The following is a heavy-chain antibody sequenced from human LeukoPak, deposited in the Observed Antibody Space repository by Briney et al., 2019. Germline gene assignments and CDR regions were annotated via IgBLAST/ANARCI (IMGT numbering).Heavy chain of an antibody. CDR2: IYHSGST. D-gene: IGHD4-23*01. CDR1: GYSISSGYY. J-gene: IGHJ4*02. CDR3: ARVDYGGNTEDY. Sequence: PSQTLSLTCTVSGYSISSGYYWGWVRQPPGKGPEWIGSIYHSGSTYYNPSLKSRVTISVDTSKNQFSLKLSSVTAADTAVYYCARVDYGGNTEDYWGQGTLVTVSS. V-gene: IGHV4-38-2*02.